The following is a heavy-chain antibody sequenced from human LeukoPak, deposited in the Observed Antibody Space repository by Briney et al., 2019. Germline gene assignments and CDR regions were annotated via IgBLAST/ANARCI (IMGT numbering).Heavy chain of an antibody. D-gene: IGHD6-19*01. Sequence: GGSLRLSCAASGFTVSSNYMSWVRQAPGKGLEGGSVIYSGGSTYYSDSVKGRFTISRDNSKNTLYLQMNSLRAEDTAVYYCARDREEEQWPGSFEYWGQGTLVTVSS. CDR2: IYSGGST. CDR1: GFTVSSNY. V-gene: IGHV3-66*02. J-gene: IGHJ4*02. CDR3: ARDREEEQWPGSFEY.